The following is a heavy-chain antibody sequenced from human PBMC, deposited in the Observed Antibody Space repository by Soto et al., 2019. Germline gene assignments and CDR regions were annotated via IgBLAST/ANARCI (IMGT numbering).Heavy chain of an antibody. CDR3: ARSVFP. CDR2: IYYSGHT. CDR1: GGSISSGGYY. J-gene: IGHJ5*02. V-gene: IGHV4-31*03. Sequence: QVQLQESGPGLVKPSQTLSLTCTVSGGSISSGGYYWSWIRQHPGKGLEWIGYIYYSGHTYYNPSPXSRXTISLDTSTNPFSLNLSSVSAADTAVYYCARSVFPWGQGTLVTVSS.